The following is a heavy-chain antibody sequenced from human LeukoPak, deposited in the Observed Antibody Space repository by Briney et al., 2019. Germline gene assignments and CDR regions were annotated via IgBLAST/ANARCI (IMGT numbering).Heavy chain of an antibody. D-gene: IGHD3-22*01. CDR1: GGSISSGGYY. CDR3: ARESPAGSGCFDF. CDR2: IYYSGST. Sequence: PSETLSLTCTVSGGSISSGGYYWSWIRQHPGQGLEWIGYIYYSGSTYYNPSLKSRVTISVDTSKNQFSLNLSSVTAADTAVYYCARESPAGSGCFDFWGQGALVTVSS. V-gene: IGHV4-31*03. J-gene: IGHJ4*02.